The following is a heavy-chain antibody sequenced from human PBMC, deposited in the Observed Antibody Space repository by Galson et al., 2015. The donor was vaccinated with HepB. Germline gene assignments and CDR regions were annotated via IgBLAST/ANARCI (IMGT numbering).Heavy chain of an antibody. CDR2: IKPHGTEM. D-gene: IGHD1-20*01. V-gene: IGHV3-7*03. Sequence: SLRLSCAASGFTFSTYWMNWVRQAPGKGLEWVANIKPHGTEMYYVDSVKGRFTISRDDAKNSVYLQMNSLRAEDTAVYYCARDWSLLTGHVIERFDSWGQGTLVTVSS. J-gene: IGHJ4*02. CDR3: ARDWSLLTGHVIERFDS. CDR1: GFTFSTYW.